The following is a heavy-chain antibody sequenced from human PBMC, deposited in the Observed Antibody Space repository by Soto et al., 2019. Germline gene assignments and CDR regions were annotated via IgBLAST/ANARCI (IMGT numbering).Heavy chain of an antibody. CDR3: AKDWRGHYYYYYGMDV. CDR2: ISGSGGST. D-gene: IGHD3-3*01. CDR1: GFTFSSYA. V-gene: IGHV3-23*01. Sequence: GGSLRLSCAASGFTFSSYAMSWVRQAPGKGLEWVSAISGSGGSTYYADSVKGRFTISRDNSKNTLYLQMNSLRAEDTAVYYCAKDWRGHYYYYYGMDVWGKGTRVTVSS. J-gene: IGHJ6*04.